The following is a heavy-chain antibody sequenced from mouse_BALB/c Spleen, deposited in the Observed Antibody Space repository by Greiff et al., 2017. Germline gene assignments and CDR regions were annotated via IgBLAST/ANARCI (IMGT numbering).Heavy chain of an antibody. CDR3: ARGYYGSSFWFAY. J-gene: IGHJ3*01. D-gene: IGHD1-1*01. CDR2: IWGDGST. CDR1: GFSLTGYG. Sequence: VQLHQSGPGLVAPSQSLSITCTISGFSLTGYGVNWVRQPPGKGLEWLGMIWGDGSTDYNSALKSRLSISKDNSKSQVFLKMNSLQTDDTARYYCARGYYGSSFWFAYWGQGTLVTVSA. V-gene: IGHV2-6-7*01.